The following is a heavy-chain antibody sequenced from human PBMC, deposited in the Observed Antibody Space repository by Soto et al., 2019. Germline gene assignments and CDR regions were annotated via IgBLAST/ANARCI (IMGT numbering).Heavy chain of an antibody. CDR3: ARAGYGAVAGWFDP. Sequence: EVQLVESGGGLVQPGGSLRLSCAASGFTFSSYWMHWVRQAPGKGLVWVSRINSDGSSTSYADSVKGRFTISRDNAKNTLYLQMNSLRAEDTAVYYCARAGYGAVAGWFDPWGQGTLVTVSS. J-gene: IGHJ5*02. CDR1: GFTFSSYW. CDR2: INSDGSST. D-gene: IGHD6-19*01. V-gene: IGHV3-74*01.